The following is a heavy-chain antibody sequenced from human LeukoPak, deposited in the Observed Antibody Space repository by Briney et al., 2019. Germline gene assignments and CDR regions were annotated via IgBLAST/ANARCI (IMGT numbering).Heavy chain of an antibody. J-gene: IGHJ4*02. D-gene: IGHD3-3*01. Sequence: GGSLKLSCAASGFTFSGSAMHWVRQASGKGLEWVGRIRSKANSYATAYAASVKGRFTISRDDSKNTAYLQMNSLKTEDTAVYYCTFERPFGVATKRHLPLVDYWGQGTLVTVSS. CDR2: IRSKANSYAT. V-gene: IGHV3-73*01. CDR3: TFERPFGVATKRHLPLVDY. CDR1: GFTFSGSA.